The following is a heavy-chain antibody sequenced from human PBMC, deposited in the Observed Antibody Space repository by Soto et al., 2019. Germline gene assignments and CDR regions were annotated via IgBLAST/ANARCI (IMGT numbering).Heavy chain of an antibody. Sequence: SVKVSCKASGGTFSSYTISWVRQAPGQGLEWMGRIIPILGIANYAQKFQGRVTITADKSTSTAYMELSSLRSEDTAVYYCARVYDSRNYYYYYGMDVWGQGTTVTVSS. CDR3: ARVYDSRNYYYYYGMDV. CDR1: GGTFSSYT. D-gene: IGHD3-22*01. CDR2: IIPILGIA. J-gene: IGHJ6*02. V-gene: IGHV1-69*02.